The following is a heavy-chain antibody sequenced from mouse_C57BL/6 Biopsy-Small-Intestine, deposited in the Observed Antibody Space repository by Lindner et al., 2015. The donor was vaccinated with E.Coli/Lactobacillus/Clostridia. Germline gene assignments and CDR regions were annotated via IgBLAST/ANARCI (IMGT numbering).Heavy chain of an antibody. Sequence: SVKVSCKASGYTFSSYGISWVRQAPGHGPEWMGWISGYSGYTNYAQKFQGRVTMTTDTSTSTAYMDLRSLRSADTAVYYCARDRAYGSSSGGLFDYWGQGNLVTVAS. J-gene: IGHJ4*01. CDR1: GYTFSSYG. D-gene: IGHD6-2*01. CDR2: ISGYSGYT. V-gene: IGHV1-4*01. CDR3: ARDRAYGSSSGGLFDY.